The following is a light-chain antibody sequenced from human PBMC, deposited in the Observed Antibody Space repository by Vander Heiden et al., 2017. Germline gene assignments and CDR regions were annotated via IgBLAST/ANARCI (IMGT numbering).Light chain of an antibody. Sequence: DILITQSPSSLSASVGDRVTITCQASQDISNYLNWYQQKPGKAPKLLIYDASNLETGVPSRFSGSGSGTDFTFTISSLQPEDIATYYCQQDDNHPYTFGQGTKLEIK. V-gene: IGKV1-33*01. J-gene: IGKJ2*01. CDR2: DAS. CDR1: QDISNY. CDR3: QQDDNHPYT.